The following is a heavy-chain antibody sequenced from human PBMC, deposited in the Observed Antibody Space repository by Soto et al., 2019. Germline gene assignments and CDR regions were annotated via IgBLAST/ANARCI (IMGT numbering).Heavy chain of an antibody. CDR1: GFTFSSYA. V-gene: IGHV3-30*03. J-gene: IGHJ4*02. Sequence: PGGSLRLSCAASGFTFSSYAMHWVRQAPGKGLEWVALISYDGSNKQYADSLKGRFTISRDNSKSALYLQMNSLRADDTAVYYCARDADTAIIFYFDYWAQGTLVTVSS. D-gene: IGHD5-18*01. CDR2: ISYDGSNK. CDR3: ARDADTAIIFYFDY.